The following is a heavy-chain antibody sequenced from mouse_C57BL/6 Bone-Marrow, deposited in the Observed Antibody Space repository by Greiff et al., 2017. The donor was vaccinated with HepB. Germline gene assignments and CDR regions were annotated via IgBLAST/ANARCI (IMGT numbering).Heavy chain of an antibody. Sequence: EVKVVESGGGLVQPGGSLKLSCAASGFTFSDYYMYWVRQTPEKRLEWVAYISNGGGSTYYPDTVKGRFTISRDNAKNTLYLQMSRLKSEDTAMYYCARPPYYYGSSYGAMDYWGQGTSVTASS. D-gene: IGHD1-1*01. CDR1: GFTFSDYY. CDR2: ISNGGGST. V-gene: IGHV5-12*01. J-gene: IGHJ4*01. CDR3: ARPPYYYGSSYGAMDY.